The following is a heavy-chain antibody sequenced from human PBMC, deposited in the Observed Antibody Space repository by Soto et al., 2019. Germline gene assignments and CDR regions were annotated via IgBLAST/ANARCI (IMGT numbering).Heavy chain of an antibody. J-gene: IGHJ6*02. Sequence: QVQLEQSGAEVKKPGASVKVSCKASGYTFTRSGISWVRQAPGQGPEWMGWISSYNGDTNYAQTFQGRVTMTTDPSTSTAYMELRSLRSDDTAVYYCARERVAPYYYYGMDVWGQGTPVTVSS. CDR3: ARERVAPYYYYGMDV. V-gene: IGHV1-18*01. D-gene: IGHD5-12*01. CDR2: ISSYNGDT. CDR1: GYTFTRSG.